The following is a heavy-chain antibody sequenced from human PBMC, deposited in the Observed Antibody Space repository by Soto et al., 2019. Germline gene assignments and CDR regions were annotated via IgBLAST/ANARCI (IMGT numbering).Heavy chain of an antibody. CDR1: GFTFSNAW. CDR3: RTFITEAFDC. V-gene: IGHV3-15*07. D-gene: IGHD3-22*01. J-gene: IGHJ4*02. Sequence: GGSLRLSCAASGFTFSNAWMNWVRQAPGKGLEWVGRVKSRTDGGTTDYAAPVKGRFTVSRDDSKNTLYLQMNNLKTEDTAVYYCRTFITEAFDCWGQGALVTVSS. CDR2: VKSRTDGGTT.